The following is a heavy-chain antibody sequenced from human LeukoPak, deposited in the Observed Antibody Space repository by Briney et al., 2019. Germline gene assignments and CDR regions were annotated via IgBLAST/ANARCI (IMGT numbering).Heavy chain of an antibody. D-gene: IGHD5-18*01. Sequence: PGGSLRLSCAASGFTFSDYYMTWIRQAPGKGLESVSYTTSSATTYYADSMKGRFTISRDNAKTSLYLQMNSLRAEDTAVYYCAREDMDTAMVFGEGKYYFDYWGQGTLVTVSS. J-gene: IGHJ4*02. V-gene: IGHV3-11*04. CDR3: AREDMDTAMVFGEGKYYFDY. CDR1: GFTFSDYY. CDR2: TTSSATT.